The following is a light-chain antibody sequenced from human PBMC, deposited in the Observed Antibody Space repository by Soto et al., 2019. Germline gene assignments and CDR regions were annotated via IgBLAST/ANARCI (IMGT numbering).Light chain of an antibody. V-gene: IGKV1-39*01. Sequence: DIQMTQSPSSLSASVGARVTITCRASQSISTYLNWYQQKPGKAPKVLISAASNLQSGVPSRFSGSGSGTDFTLTISSLQPEDFATYYCQQTFSTPYTFGRGTKLEIK. J-gene: IGKJ2*01. CDR2: AAS. CDR3: QQTFSTPYT. CDR1: QSISTY.